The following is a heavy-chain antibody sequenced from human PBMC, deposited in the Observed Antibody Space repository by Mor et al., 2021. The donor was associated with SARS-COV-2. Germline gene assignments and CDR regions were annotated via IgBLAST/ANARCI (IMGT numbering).Heavy chain of an antibody. D-gene: IGHD4-17*01. Sequence: SSYAMHWVRQAPGKGLEWVAVISYDGSNKYYADSVKGRFTISRDNSKNTLYLQMNSLRAEDTAVYYCARDLYGDYYYGMDVW. CDR2: ISYDGSNK. J-gene: IGHJ6*01. CDR1: SSYA. V-gene: IGHV3-30-3*01. CDR3: ARDLYGDYYYGMDV.